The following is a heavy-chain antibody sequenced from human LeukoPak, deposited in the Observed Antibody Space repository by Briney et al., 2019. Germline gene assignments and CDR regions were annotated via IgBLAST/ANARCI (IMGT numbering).Heavy chain of an antibody. D-gene: IGHD4-17*01. CDR2: ISGGGETT. CDR1: GFTFNNYA. V-gene: IGHV3-23*01. Sequence: GGSLRLSCAASGFTFNNYAMNWVPQAPGKGLEWVSSISGGGETTYYADSAKGRFTISRDNSQNTLYLQMNSLRAEDTAVYYCARDYADYVGYFFFDYWGQGTLVTVSS. CDR3: ARDYADYVGYFFFDY. J-gene: IGHJ4*02.